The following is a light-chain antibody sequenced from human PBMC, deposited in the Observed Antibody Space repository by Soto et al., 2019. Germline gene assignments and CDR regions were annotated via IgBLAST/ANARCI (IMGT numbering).Light chain of an antibody. Sequence: EIVLTQPPATLSLSPGERVTLSCRASQSFSSYLAWYQQKPGQAPRLLIYDASKRATGIPARFSGRGSGTEFTLTISSLEPEDFAVYYCQQRSNWPPVITFGQGTRLEIK. J-gene: IGKJ5*01. V-gene: IGKV3-11*01. CDR3: QQRSNWPPVIT. CDR2: DAS. CDR1: QSFSSY.